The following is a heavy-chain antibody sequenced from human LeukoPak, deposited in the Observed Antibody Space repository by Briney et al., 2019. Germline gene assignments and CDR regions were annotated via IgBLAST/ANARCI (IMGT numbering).Heavy chain of an antibody. CDR1: GFTFSSYA. V-gene: IGHV3-23*01. Sequence: PGGSLRLSCAASGFTFSSYAMSWVRQAPGKGLEWVSAISGSGGSTYYADSVKGRFTISRDNSKNPLYLQMNSLRAEDTAVYYCAKAGNYYDSSGYYYWGQGTLVTVSS. CDR2: ISGSGGST. CDR3: AKAGNYYDSSGYYY. J-gene: IGHJ4*02. D-gene: IGHD3-22*01.